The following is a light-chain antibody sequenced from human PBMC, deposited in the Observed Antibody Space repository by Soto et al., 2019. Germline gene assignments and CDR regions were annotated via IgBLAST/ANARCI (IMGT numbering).Light chain of an antibody. V-gene: IGKV3-11*01. Sequence: EIVLTQSPATLSLSPGERATLSCRASQSVGRNLAWYQQKPGQAPRLLIYDASNRATGIPGRFSGGGSGTDCTLTISSLEPDYFAVYYCQQRSNWTPTFGQGTKVEI. CDR1: QSVGRN. CDR2: DAS. CDR3: QQRSNWTPT. J-gene: IGKJ1*01.